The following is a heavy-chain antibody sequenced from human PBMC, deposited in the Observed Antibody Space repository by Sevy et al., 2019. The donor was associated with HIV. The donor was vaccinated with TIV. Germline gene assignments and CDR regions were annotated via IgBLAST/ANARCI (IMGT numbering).Heavy chain of an antibody. CDR3: AGEQITESKPYYFDS. D-gene: IGHD1-20*01. CDR1: GFTFSNYW. CDR2: INQDGSEK. Sequence: GGSLRLSCAASGFTFSNYWMSWVRQAPGKGLECVANINQDGSEKYYLDSVKGRFISSRDNAKNSLYLQMNSLRAEDSAVYYCAGEQITESKPYYFDSWGQGTLVTVSS. V-gene: IGHV3-7*01. J-gene: IGHJ4*02.